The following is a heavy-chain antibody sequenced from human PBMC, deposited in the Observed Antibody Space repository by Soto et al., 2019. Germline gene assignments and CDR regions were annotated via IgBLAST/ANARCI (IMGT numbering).Heavy chain of an antibody. V-gene: IGHV3-23*01. Sequence: EVQLLESGGGLVQPGGSLRLSCAASGFSVSRYAMMWVRQPPGKGQEWVAGMTGSGGDIRYADPVKGRFTISKDNSKNTLYLQMNSLRAEDTAIYYCAKDAVYGDGVWLAGNWGQGTLVTVSS. CDR2: MTGSGGDI. D-gene: IGHD2-21*02. J-gene: IGHJ4*02. CDR1: GFSVSRYA. CDR3: AKDAVYGDGVWLAGN.